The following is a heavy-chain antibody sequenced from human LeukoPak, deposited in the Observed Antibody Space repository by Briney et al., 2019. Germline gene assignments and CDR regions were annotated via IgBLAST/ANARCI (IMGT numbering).Heavy chain of an antibody. V-gene: IGHV3-33*08. CDR2: IWYDGSNK. D-gene: IGHD3-22*01. CDR1: GFTFSSYW. Sequence: GGSLRLSCAASGFTFSSYWMSWVRQAPGKGLEWVAVIWYDGSNKYYADSVKGRFTISRDNSKNTLYLQMNSLRAEDTAVYYCARDSDAYYYDSSGYYPDYWGQGTLVTVSS. CDR3: ARDSDAYYYDSSGYYPDY. J-gene: IGHJ4*02.